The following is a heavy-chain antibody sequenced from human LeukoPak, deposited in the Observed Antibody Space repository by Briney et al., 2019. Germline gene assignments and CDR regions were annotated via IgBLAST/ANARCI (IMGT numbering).Heavy chain of an antibody. Sequence: GGSLRLSCAASGFTFSSYDMHWVRQATGKGLEWVSAIGTAGDTYYPGSVKGRFTISRENAKNSLYLQMNSLRAGDTAVYYCARGINYYDSSGFDYWGQGTLVTVSS. CDR1: GFTFSSYD. J-gene: IGHJ4*02. CDR2: IGTAGDT. V-gene: IGHV3-13*01. D-gene: IGHD3-22*01. CDR3: ARGINYYDSSGFDY.